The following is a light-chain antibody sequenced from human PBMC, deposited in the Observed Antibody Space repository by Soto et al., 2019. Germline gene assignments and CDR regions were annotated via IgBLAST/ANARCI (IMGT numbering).Light chain of an antibody. V-gene: IGKV3-20*01. Sequence: EIVLTQSPGTQSLSPGERATLSCRASQSVGSNYLAWYQQTPGQAPRLLIYGASSRATGIPDRFSGSGSGTAFTLTISRLEPEDFAVYYCPQYGSSGTVGQGTKVEIK. CDR2: GAS. J-gene: IGKJ1*01. CDR3: PQYGSSGT. CDR1: QSVGSNY.